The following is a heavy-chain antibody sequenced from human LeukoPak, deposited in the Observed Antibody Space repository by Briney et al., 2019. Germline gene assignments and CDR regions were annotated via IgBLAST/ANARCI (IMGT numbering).Heavy chain of an antibody. CDR3: ARAKAVAGPYFDY. CDR1: GGSISSSNW. J-gene: IGHJ4*02. V-gene: IGHV4-4*02. CDR2: IYHNGST. Sequence: PSGTLSLTCAVSGGSISSSNWWSWVRQPPGKGLEWIGEIYHNGSTNYNPSLKSRVTISVDKSKNQFSLKLSSVTAADTAVYYCARAKAVAGPYFDYWGQGTLVTVSS. D-gene: IGHD6-19*01.